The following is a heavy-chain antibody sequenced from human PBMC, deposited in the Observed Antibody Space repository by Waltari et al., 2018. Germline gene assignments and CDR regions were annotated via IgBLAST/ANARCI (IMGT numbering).Heavy chain of an antibody. CDR3: ARTDSGDYEFWFDP. Sequence: QLQLQESGPGLVKSSETLSLTCDVSGGSISSINYNSGWLRQTPGKGLEWIDSIYYSGNTYYNPSRKCRVTISVDTSKNQFSLRLSSVTAAETAVYYCARTDSGDYEFWFDPWGQGTLVTVSS. V-gene: IGHV4-39*01. J-gene: IGHJ5*02. CDR1: GGSISSINYN. CDR2: IYYSGNT. D-gene: IGHD1-26*01.